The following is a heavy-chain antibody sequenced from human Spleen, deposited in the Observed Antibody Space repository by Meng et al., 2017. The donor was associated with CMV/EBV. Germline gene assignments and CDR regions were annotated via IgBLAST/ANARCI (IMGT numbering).Heavy chain of an antibody. CDR3: ARHDCSSTSCHFDY. V-gene: IGHV5-51*01. CDR1: GYSFTSYW. J-gene: IGHJ4*02. D-gene: IGHD2-2*01. CDR2: IYPGDSDT. Sequence: GESFKISWKGSGYSFTSYWIGWVRQMPGKGLEWMGFIYPGDSDTIYSPAFQGQVTISADKSISTAYLQWSSLKASDTAMYYCARHDCSSTSCHFDYWGQGTMVTVSS.